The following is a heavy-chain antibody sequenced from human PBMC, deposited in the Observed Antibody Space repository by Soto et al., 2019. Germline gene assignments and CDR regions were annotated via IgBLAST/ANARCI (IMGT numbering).Heavy chain of an antibody. V-gene: IGHV5-51*01. Sequence: HGESLKISCKGSVYTFTNYYIGWVRQLPGKGLERMGIIYPDDSTTRYGPSFQGQVTISVDKSIDTAFLQWGSLRASDTAMYYCARLRTSVTTEDAFDIWGPGTKVTVSS. J-gene: IGHJ3*02. CDR1: VYTFTNYY. CDR2: IYPDDSTT. CDR3: ARLRTSVTTEDAFDI. D-gene: IGHD4-17*01.